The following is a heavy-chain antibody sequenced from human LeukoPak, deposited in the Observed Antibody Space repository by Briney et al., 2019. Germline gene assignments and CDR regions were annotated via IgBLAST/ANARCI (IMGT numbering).Heavy chain of an antibody. D-gene: IGHD6-13*01. CDR2: ISGSGGST. J-gene: IGHJ4*02. Sequence: PGGSLRLSCTASGFTFSSYAMSWVRQAPGKGLEWVSAISGSGGSTYYADSVKGRFTISRGNSKNTLYLQMNSLRAEDTAVYYCAKPLPSIAAVDYYFDYWGQGTLVTVSS. CDR3: AKPLPSIAAVDYYFDY. V-gene: IGHV3-23*01. CDR1: GFTFSSYA.